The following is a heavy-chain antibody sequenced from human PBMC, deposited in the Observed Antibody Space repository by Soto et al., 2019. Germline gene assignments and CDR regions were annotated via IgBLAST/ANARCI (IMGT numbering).Heavy chain of an antibody. J-gene: IGHJ6*03. V-gene: IGHV3-33*01. Sequence: GGSLRFSCAASGFTFSSYGMHWVRQAPGKGLEWVAVIWYDGSNKYYADSVKGRFTISRDNSKNTLYLQMNSLRAEDTAVYYCARGGYCSSTSCYVSDYYYYYMDVWGKGTTVTVSS. CDR2: IWYDGSNK. CDR1: GFTFSSYG. D-gene: IGHD2-2*01. CDR3: ARGGYCSSTSCYVSDYYYYYMDV.